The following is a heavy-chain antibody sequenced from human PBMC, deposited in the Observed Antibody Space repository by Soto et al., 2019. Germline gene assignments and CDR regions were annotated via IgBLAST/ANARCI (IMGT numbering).Heavy chain of an antibody. CDR1: GGSISIGGYF. V-gene: IGHV4-31*03. J-gene: IGHJ6*02. CDR2: IYYNGST. Sequence: QVQLQESGPGLVKPSQTLSLTCTVAGGSISIGGYFWSWIRQYPGKGLEWIGHIYYNGSTYYNPSLKSRVTRSIDTSKNQFSLRLTSVTAADTAVYYCATDEYFGSEIYFYYYGMDVWGQGTTVTVSS. D-gene: IGHD3-10*01. CDR3: ATDEYFGSEIYFYYYGMDV.